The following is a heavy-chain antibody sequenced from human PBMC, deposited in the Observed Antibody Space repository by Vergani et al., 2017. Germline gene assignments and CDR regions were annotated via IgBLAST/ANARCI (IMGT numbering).Heavy chain of an antibody. Sequence: QVQLQESGPGLVKPSETLSLTCTVSGGSISSYYWSWIRQPPGKGLEWIGYIYYSGSTNYNPSLKSRVTISVGTSKNQFSLKLSSVTAADTAVYYCARNPYCGGDCYSDAFDIWGQGTMVTVSS. V-gene: IGHV4-59*01. CDR1: GGSISSYY. CDR2: IYYSGST. CDR3: ARNPYCGGDCYSDAFDI. J-gene: IGHJ3*02. D-gene: IGHD2-21*02.